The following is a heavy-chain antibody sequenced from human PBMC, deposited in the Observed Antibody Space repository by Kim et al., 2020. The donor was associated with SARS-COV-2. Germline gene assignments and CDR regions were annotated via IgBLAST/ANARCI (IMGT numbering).Heavy chain of an antibody. V-gene: IGHV3-23*05. CDR2: GFST. D-gene: IGHD6-13*01. Sequence: GFSTKYADSVNGRFTISRDNSKTTLYLQMNSLRVEDTAVYYCVKGIAASWGQGTLVTVSS. J-gene: IGHJ5*02. CDR3: VKGIAAS.